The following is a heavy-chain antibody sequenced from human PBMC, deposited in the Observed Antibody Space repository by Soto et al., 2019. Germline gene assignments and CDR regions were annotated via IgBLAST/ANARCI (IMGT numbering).Heavy chain of an antibody. Sequence: PSETLSLTCAVYGGSFSGYYWSWIRQPPGKRLEWIGYVYYSGTTNYNPSLKSRVTISVDTSKNQFSLNLRSVTAADTAVYYCARSRGPYCSGYSCYSDSWFDPWGQRTLVTVSS. CDR3: ARSRGPYCSGYSCYSDSWFDP. CDR1: GGSFSGYY. D-gene: IGHD2-15*01. J-gene: IGHJ5*02. V-gene: IGHV4-59*01. CDR2: VYYSGTT.